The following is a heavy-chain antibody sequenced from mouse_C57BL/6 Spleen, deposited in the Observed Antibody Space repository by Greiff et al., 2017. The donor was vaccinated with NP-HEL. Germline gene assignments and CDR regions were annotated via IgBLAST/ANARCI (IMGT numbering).Heavy chain of an antibody. CDR1: GYTFTSYW. CDR2: INPSSGYT. D-gene: IGHD4-1*01. J-gene: IGHJ3*01. Sequence: VQRVESGAELAKPGASVKLSCKASGYTFTSYWMHWVKQRPGQGLEWIGYINPSSGYTKYNQKFKDKATLTADKSSSTAYMQLSSLTYEDSAVYYCASGLDGFAYWGQGTLVTVSA. V-gene: IGHV1-7*01. CDR3: ASGLDGFAY.